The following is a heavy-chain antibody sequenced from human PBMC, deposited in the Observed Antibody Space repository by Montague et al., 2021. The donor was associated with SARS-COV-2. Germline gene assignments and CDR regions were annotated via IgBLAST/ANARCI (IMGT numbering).Heavy chain of an antibody. J-gene: IGHJ6*02. CDR1: GFTFSSYD. V-gene: IGHV3-33*08. Sequence: SLRLSCAASGFTFSSYDMHWVRQAPGKGLEWVAVIWYDGSNQYYGDSVKGRFTISRDNSKNTLYLQMNSLSAEDTAVYYCAREYSAPRWFGEYNRYGMDVWGQGTTVTVSS. D-gene: IGHD3-10*01. CDR2: IWYDGSNQ. CDR3: AREYSAPRWFGEYNRYGMDV.